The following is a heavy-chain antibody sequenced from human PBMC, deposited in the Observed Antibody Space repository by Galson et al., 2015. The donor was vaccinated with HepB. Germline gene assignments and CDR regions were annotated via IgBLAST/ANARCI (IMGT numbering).Heavy chain of an antibody. CDR1: GFTFRSYA. CDR3: AREKIVGAYVGKDY. J-gene: IGHJ4*02. Sequence: SLRLSCAASGFTFRSYAMHRVRQAPGKGLEWVAFIWYDGTETYYADSVKGRFTISRDNSKNTVYLQMNSLRVDDTAVYYCAREKIVGAYVGKDYWGQGTLVTVSS. D-gene: IGHD1-26*01. CDR2: IWYDGTET. V-gene: IGHV3-33*01.